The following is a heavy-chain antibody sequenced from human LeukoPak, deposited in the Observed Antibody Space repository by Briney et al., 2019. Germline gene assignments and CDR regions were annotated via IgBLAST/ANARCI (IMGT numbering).Heavy chain of an antibody. CDR2: IKSDGST. CDR3: ARAPSEIGGYYPEYFRH. D-gene: IGHD3-22*01. J-gene: IGHJ1*01. V-gene: IGHV3-74*01. Sequence: PGGSLRLSCAASGFTFSTYWMHWVRHAPGKGLVRVSRIKSDGSTNYADSVKGRFTISRDNAKNTVSLQMNSLRAEDTGVYYCARAPSEIGGYYPEYFRHWGQGTLVTVSS. CDR1: GFTFSTYW.